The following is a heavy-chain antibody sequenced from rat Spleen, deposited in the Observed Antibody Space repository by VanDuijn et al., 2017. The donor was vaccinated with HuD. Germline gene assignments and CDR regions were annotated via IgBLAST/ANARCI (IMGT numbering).Heavy chain of an antibody. V-gene: IGHV2-1*01. CDR1: GFSLTSNS. CDR2: IWSGGST. Sequence: QVQLKESGPGLVQPSQTLSLTCTVSGFSLTSNSVSWVRQPPGKGLEWMGAIWSGGSTDYNSALKSRLSFTRDTSKSQVFLTMNSLQTEDTATYYCARGEAPFDYWGQGVMVTVSS. CDR3: ARGEAPFDY. D-gene: IGHD3-1*01. J-gene: IGHJ2*01.